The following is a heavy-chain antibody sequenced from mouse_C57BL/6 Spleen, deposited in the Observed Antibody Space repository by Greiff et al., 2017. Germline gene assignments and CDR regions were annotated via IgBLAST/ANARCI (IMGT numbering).Heavy chain of an antibody. CDR1: GFTFSDYG. Sequence: DVHLVESGGGLVKPGGSLKLSCAASGFTFSDYGMHWVRQAPEKGLEWVAYISSGSSTIYYADTVKGRFNISRDNAKNTLFLQMTSLRSEDTAMYYCARIYYDYGYAMDYWGQGTSVTVSS. D-gene: IGHD2-4*01. CDR3: ARIYYDYGYAMDY. CDR2: ISSGSSTI. J-gene: IGHJ4*01. V-gene: IGHV5-17*01.